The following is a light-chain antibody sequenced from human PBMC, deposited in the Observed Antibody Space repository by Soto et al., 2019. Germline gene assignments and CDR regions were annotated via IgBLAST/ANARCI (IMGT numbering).Light chain of an antibody. J-gene: IGKJ1*01. CDR1: QSVSTY. V-gene: IGKV3-15*01. Sequence: EIMMPQSPATLSLSPGQRATLSCRASQSVSTYLAWYQQKPGQAPRLLIDGASTRATGIPASFSGTGSGTEFTLTISSLQSEDFAVYYCQKYYNWRRKFGQGTKVDIK. CDR2: GAS. CDR3: QKYYNWRRK.